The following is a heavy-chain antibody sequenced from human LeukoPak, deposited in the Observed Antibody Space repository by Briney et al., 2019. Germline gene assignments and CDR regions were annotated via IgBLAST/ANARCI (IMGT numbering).Heavy chain of an antibody. CDR3: AAEGFYYDNTEGDY. J-gene: IGHJ4*02. CDR1: GFTVSSNY. D-gene: IGHD3-16*01. Sequence: GGSLRLSCAASGFTVSSNYMSWVRQAPGRGLEWVSTIYSGGTTYYADSVKGRFTISRDNSKNTLYLQMNSLRAEDTAVYYCAAEGFYYDNTEGDYWGQGTLVTVSS. CDR2: IYSGGTT. V-gene: IGHV3-66*01.